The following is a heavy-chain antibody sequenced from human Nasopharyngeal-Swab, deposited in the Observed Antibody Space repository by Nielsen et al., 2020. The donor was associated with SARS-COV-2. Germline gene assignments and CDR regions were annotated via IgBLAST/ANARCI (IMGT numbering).Heavy chain of an antibody. J-gene: IGHJ4*02. Sequence: WVRQAPGQGLEWMGWINTNTGNPTYAQGFTGRFGFSLDTSVSTAYLQISSLKAEDTAVYYCAREGSDGSGPGDFDYWGQGTLVTVSS. CDR3: AREGSDGSGPGDFDY. CDR2: INTNTGNP. V-gene: IGHV7-4-1*02. D-gene: IGHD3-10*01.